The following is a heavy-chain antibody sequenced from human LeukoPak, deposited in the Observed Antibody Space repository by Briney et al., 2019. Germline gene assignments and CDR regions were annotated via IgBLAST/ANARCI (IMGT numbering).Heavy chain of an antibody. V-gene: IGHV4-31*03. J-gene: IGHJ4*02. CDR3: ARGYSGYEIDY. D-gene: IGHD5-12*01. CDR2: IYYSGST. Sequence: PSETLSLTCTVSGCSISSGGYYWSWIRQHPGKGLECIGYIYYSGSTYYNPSLKSRVTISVDTSKNQFSLKLSSVTAADTAVYYCARGYSGYEIDYWGQGTLVTVSS. CDR1: GCSISSGGYY.